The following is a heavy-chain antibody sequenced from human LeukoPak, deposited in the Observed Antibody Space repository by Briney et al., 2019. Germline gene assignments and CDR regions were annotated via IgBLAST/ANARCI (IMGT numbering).Heavy chain of an antibody. CDR2: IIPIFGTA. V-gene: IGHV1-69*06. CDR3: ASRWFGEILTGYYYYGMDV. D-gene: IGHD3-10*01. CDR1: GGTFSSYA. J-gene: IGHJ6*04. Sequence: WASVKVSCKASGGTFSSYAISWVRQAPGQGLEWMGGIIPIFGTANYAQKLQGRVTITADKSTSTAYMELSSLRSEDTAVYYCASRWFGEILTGYYYYGMDVWGKGTTVTVSS.